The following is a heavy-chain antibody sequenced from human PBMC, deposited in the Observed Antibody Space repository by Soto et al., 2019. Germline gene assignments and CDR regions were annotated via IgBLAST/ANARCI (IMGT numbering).Heavy chain of an antibody. Sequence: QVQLVESGGDVVQPGRSLRLSCAASGFSFSSYAMHWVRQAPGKGLEWVAVTLFDGTEQYYADSLQGRFTISRDNSENTLFLQLNSVTPEDTAVYFCARDSGRATGTSRHTFDFWGQGTLVTVSA. CDR3: ARDSGRATGTSRHTFDF. CDR1: GFSFSSYA. CDR2: TLFDGTEQ. J-gene: IGHJ4*02. D-gene: IGHD1-7*01. V-gene: IGHV3-30-3*01.